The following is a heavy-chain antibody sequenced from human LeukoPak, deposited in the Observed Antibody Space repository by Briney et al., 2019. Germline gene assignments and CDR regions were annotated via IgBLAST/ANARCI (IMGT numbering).Heavy chain of an antibody. CDR3: ARVLYYGSGTDYYYYYMDV. CDR1: GYSISSGYY. V-gene: IGHV4-38-2*02. Sequence: SETLSLTCTVSGYSISSGYYWGWIRQPPGKGLEWIGSIYHSGSTYYNPSLKSRVTISVDTSKNQFSLKLSSVTAADTAVYYCARVLYYGSGTDYYYYYMDVRGKGTTVTISS. D-gene: IGHD3-10*01. J-gene: IGHJ6*03. CDR2: IYHSGST.